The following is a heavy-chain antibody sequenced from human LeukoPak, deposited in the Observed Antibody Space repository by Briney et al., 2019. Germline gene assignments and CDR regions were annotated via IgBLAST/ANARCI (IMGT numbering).Heavy chain of an antibody. CDR3: AKESLHPLIAAAGTAY. Sequence: SVKVSCKASGGTFSSYAISWVRQAPGQGLEWMGRIIPILGIANYAQKFQGRVTITADKSTSTAYMELSSLRSEDTAVYYCAKESLHPLIAAAGTAYWGQGTLVTVSS. CDR2: IIPILGIA. CDR1: GGTFSSYA. J-gene: IGHJ4*02. D-gene: IGHD6-13*01. V-gene: IGHV1-69*04.